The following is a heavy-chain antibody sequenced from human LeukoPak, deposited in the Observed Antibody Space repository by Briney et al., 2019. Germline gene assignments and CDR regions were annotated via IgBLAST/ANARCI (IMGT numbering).Heavy chain of an antibody. D-gene: IGHD6-13*01. CDR2: ISAYNGNT. CDR3: ARSSSITAAGTVYFDY. J-gene: IGHJ4*02. Sequence: ASENVSCKSSVYTFNIHGVTWVRHAPGQGLEWIGWISAYNGNTNYVQKLQARVTITTDTSTSTAYMELRSLRSDDTALYYCARSSSITAAGTVYFDYWGQGTLVSVSS. V-gene: IGHV1-18*01. CDR1: VYTFNIHG.